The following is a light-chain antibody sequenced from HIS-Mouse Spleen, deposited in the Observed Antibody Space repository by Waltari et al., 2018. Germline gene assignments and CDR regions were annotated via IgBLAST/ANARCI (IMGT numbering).Light chain of an antibody. CDR3: QXLNSYPXT. J-gene: IGKJ1*01. Sequence: DIQLTQSPSFLSASVGXRVTITCRASQGISSYLAWYQQKPGKAPKLLIYAASTLQSGVPSRFSGSGSGTEFTLTISSLQPEDFATXYCQXLNSYPXTFGQGTKVEIK. CDR1: QGISSY. V-gene: IGKV1-9*01. CDR2: AAS.